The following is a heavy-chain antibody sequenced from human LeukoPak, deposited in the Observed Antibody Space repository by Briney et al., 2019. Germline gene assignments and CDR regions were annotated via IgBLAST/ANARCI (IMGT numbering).Heavy chain of an antibody. Sequence: SVKVSCEASGGTFSSYAISWVRQAPGQGLEWMGGIIPIFGTANYAQKFQGRVTITTDESTSTAYMELSSLRSEDTAVYYCARGSSNPYYYYYMDVWGKGTTVTVSS. CDR3: ARGSSNPYYYYYMDV. D-gene: IGHD2-15*01. CDR1: GGTFSSYA. CDR2: IIPIFGTA. V-gene: IGHV1-69*05. J-gene: IGHJ6*03.